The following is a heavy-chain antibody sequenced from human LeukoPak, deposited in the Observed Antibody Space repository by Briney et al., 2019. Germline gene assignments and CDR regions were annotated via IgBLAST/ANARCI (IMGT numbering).Heavy chain of an antibody. J-gene: IGHJ3*02. CDR1: GGSISSSSYY. CDR3: ARQGTGPSIRGVGFLAFDI. D-gene: IGHD3-10*01. V-gene: IGHV4-39*01. CDR2: IYYSGST. Sequence: SETLSLTCTVSGGSISSSSYYWGWIRQPPGKGLEWIGSIYYSGSTYYNPSLKSRVTISVDTSKNQFSLKLSSVTAADTAVYYCARQGTGPSIRGVGFLAFDIWGQGTMVTVSS.